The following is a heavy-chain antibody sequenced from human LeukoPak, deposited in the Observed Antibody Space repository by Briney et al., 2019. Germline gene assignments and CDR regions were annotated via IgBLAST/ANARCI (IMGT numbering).Heavy chain of an antibody. Sequence: GGSLRPSCAASGFTFSDHYMDWVRQAPEKGLEWVGRTRNKANSYTTEYAASVKGRFTISRDDSKNSLYLQMNSLKTEDTAVYYCARISRNYYFDYWGQGTLVTVSS. V-gene: IGHV3-72*01. CDR3: ARISRNYYFDY. CDR2: TRNKANSYTT. J-gene: IGHJ4*02. D-gene: IGHD1-7*01. CDR1: GFTFSDHY.